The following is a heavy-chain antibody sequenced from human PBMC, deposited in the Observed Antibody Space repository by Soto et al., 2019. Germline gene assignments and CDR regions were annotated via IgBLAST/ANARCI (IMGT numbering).Heavy chain of an antibody. CDR2: IEDNGSEK. Sequence: QLVESGGGLVQPGGSLRLTCAGSGFAFSGYWMSWVRQAPWKGLVWVASIEDNGSEKYYVDSVKGRFTISRDNAKNSLFLQMNSLGAEDTAVYYCARGQGWLDPWGQGTLVTVSS. CDR1: GFAFSGYW. CDR3: ARGQGWLDP. V-gene: IGHV3-7*01. J-gene: IGHJ5*02.